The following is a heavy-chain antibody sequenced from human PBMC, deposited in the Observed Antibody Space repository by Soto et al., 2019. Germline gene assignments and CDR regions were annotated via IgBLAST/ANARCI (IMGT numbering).Heavy chain of an antibody. D-gene: IGHD1-7*01. CDR3: VRDSLGVTGTPA. V-gene: IGHV4-30-4*01. J-gene: IGHJ5*02. CDR1: GDSIISRNYY. CDR2: IYYSGIT. Sequence: QVQLQESGPSLVKPSQTLSLTCNVSGDSIISRNYYWTWIRQSPGKGLEWIGNIYYSGITNYNPSLKSRVTLSVDMSNNRFFLSLTSLTAADTAVYFCVRDSLGVTGTPAWGQGILVTVSS.